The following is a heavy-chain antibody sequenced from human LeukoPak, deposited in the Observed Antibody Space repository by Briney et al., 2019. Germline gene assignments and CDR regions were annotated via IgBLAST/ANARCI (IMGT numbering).Heavy chain of an antibody. D-gene: IGHD4-17*01. J-gene: IGHJ3*02. V-gene: IGHV5-51*01. CDR2: IYPGDSDT. CDR1: GYSCTSYW. CDR3: ARPRTTVTNDAFDI. Sequence: GESLKISCKGSGYSCTSYWNGRVRQMPGKGLEWMGIIYPGDSDTRYSPSFQGQVTISADKSISTAYLQWSSLKASDTAMYYCARPRTTVTNDAFDIWGQGTMVTVSS.